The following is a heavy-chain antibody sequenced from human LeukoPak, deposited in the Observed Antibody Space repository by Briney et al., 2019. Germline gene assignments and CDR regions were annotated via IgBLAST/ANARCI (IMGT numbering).Heavy chain of an antibody. CDR1: GYTFTGYY. CDR3: ARGLIDYYFAMDV. J-gene: IGHJ6*02. D-gene: IGHD3-16*01. CDR2: INPNSGGT. V-gene: IGHV1-2*04. Sequence: ASVKVSCKASGYTFTGYYMHWVRQAPGQGLEWMGWINPNSGGTNYAQKFQGWVTMTRDTSISTAYMELSRLRSDDTAVYYCARGLIDYYFAMDVWGQGTTVTVSS.